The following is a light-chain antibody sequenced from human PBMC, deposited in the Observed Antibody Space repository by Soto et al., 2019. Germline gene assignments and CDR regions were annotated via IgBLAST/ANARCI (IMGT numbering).Light chain of an antibody. V-gene: IGLV1-51*01. J-gene: IGLJ1*01. CDR2: YAN. CDR1: SSNIGGNS. CDR3: GSWDSRLSADV. Sequence: QTVLTQPPAVSAAPGQKVTISCSGSSSNIGGNSVSWYQQLPGTAPKLLIYYANKRPSGIPDRFSGSNPGTSATLAITGFQTGDEADYYCGSWDSRLSADVFGTGTKVTVL.